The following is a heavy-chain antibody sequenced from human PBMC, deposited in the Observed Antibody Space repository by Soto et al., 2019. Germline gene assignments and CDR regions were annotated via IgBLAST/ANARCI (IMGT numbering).Heavy chain of an antibody. CDR3: ARRARPDFYYMDV. Sequence: EVQLVESGGGLAQPGGSLRLSCAASGFTLSGYAMDWVRQAPGKGLEYVSGISSNGVGTYYENSVQGRFTISRDNSKNTVYLQMGSLRPEDMAVYYCARRARPDFYYMDVWGKGTTVTVSS. D-gene: IGHD6-6*01. J-gene: IGHJ6*03. V-gene: IGHV3-64*01. CDR1: GFTLSGYA. CDR2: ISSNGVGT.